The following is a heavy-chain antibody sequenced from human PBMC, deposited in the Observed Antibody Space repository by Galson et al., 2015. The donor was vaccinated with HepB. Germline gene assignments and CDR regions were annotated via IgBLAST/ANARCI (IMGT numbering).Heavy chain of an antibody. D-gene: IGHD6-19*01. J-gene: IGHJ4*02. V-gene: IGHV3-48*01. CDR2: ITGSSSHT. Sequence: SLRLSCAASGFMFSSYGMNWVRQAPGKGLEWVSHITGSSSHTYYVDSVKGRFTISRDNAKNSLYLQMKSLRGEDTAVYYCARVGRTSGWYDDYWGQGTLVTVS. CDR3: ARVGRTSGWYDDY. CDR1: GFMFSSYG.